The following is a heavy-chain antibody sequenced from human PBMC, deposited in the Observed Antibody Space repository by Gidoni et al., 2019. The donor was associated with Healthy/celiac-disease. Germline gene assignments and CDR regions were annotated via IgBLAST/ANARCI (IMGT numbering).Heavy chain of an antibody. D-gene: IGHD6-19*01. J-gene: IGHJ5*02. CDR2: IYPGDSDT. V-gene: IGHV5-51*01. Sequence: GKGLEWMGIIYPGDSDTRYSPSFQGQVTISADKSISTAYLQWSSLKASDTAMYYCARLGQWPGNWFDPWGQGTLVTVSS. CDR3: ARLGQWPGNWFDP.